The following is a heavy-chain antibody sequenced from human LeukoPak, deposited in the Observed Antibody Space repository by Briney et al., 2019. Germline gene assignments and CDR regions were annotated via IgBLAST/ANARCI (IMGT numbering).Heavy chain of an antibody. CDR1: GFTFSSYG. CDR2: ISYDGSNK. J-gene: IGHJ4*02. CDR3: AEGGELFIPPDIDY. Sequence: PGGSLRLSCAASGFTFSSYGMHWVRQAPGKGLEWVAVISYDGSNKYYADSVKGRFTISRDNSKNTLYLQMNSLRAEDTAVYYCAEGGELFIPPDIDYWGQGTLVTVSS. D-gene: IGHD3-10*01. V-gene: IGHV3-30*18.